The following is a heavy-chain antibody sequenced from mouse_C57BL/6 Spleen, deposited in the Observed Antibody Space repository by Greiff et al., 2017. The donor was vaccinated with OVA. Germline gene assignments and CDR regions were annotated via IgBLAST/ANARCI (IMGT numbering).Heavy chain of an antibody. Sequence: QLQQSGPGLVKPSQSLSLTCSVTGYSITSGYYWHWIRQFPGNKLEWMGYISYDGSNNYNPSLKNRISITRDTSKNQFFRKLNSLTTEDTATYYCARDDGYWGQGTTLTVSS. V-gene: IGHV3-6*01. CDR2: ISYDGSN. CDR1: GYSITSGYY. J-gene: IGHJ2*01. CDR3: ARDDGY.